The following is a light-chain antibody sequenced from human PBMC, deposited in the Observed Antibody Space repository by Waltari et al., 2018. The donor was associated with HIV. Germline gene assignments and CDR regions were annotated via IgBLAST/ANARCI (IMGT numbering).Light chain of an antibody. V-gene: IGKV1-12*01. J-gene: IGKJ2*01. CDR3: QQSRSFPFT. CDR2: ATV. Sequence: DIQMTQSASSVSASAGDRLTITCRASQDIHTWLAWYQQKPGRAPKLLIYATVNLESEVPSRFSGSGSGTDFTLTVSNLQPEDFATYYCQQSRSFPFTFGQGTKLEIK. CDR1: QDIHTW.